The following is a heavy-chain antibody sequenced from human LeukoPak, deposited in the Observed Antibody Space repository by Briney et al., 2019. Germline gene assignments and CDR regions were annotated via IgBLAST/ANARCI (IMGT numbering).Heavy chain of an antibody. D-gene: IGHD3-9*01. J-gene: IGHJ4*02. CDR3: ARDATQYLRYGYFDS. V-gene: IGHV3-21*01. CDR2: INNVASHI. CDR1: GFTFSDSA. Sequence: GDSLRLSCAASGFTFSDSAMNWVRQAPGKGLEWVSSINNVASHIYYADSVRGRFTISRDNAKNSVCLQMNNLRAEDTAVYYCARDATQYLRYGYFDSWGQGILVTVSS.